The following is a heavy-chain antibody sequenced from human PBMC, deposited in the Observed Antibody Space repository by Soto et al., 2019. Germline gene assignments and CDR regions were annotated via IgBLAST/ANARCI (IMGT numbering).Heavy chain of an antibody. D-gene: IGHD1-1*01. CDR1: GFTFSDYY. CDR2: SSNSGTFA. V-gene: IGHV3-11*06. CDR3: ARSGDNFNVLDY. Sequence: QVHLVESGGGLVKPGVSLRLSCAASGFTFSDYYMSWVRQAPGRGLAWISYSSNSGTFARYATSVKGRFSISRDNANNSLYLEMNSLRVEDTAVYYCARSGDNFNVLDYWGQGTPVTVSS. J-gene: IGHJ4*02.